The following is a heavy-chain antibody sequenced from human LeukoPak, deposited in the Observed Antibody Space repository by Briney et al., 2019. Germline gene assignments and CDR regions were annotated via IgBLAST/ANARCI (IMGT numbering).Heavy chain of an antibody. V-gene: IGHV4-59*01. Sequence: PSETLSLTCTVSGGSISSYYWSWIRQPPGKGLEWIGCIYYSGSTNYNPSLKSRVTISVDTSKNQFSLKLSSVTAADTAVYYCARGALISYSYGPFDYWGQGALVTVSS. D-gene: IGHD5-18*01. J-gene: IGHJ4*02. CDR3: ARGALISYSYGPFDY. CDR1: GGSISSYY. CDR2: IYYSGST.